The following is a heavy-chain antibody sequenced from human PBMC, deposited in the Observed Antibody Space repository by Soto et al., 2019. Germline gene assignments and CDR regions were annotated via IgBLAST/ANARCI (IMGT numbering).Heavy chain of an antibody. D-gene: IGHD6-13*01. CDR3: ARDHSIAAAGTVNFYHGMDV. CDR2: ISAYSGNT. Sequence: QVQLVQSGGEVKKPGASVKVSCKASGYTFTSYSISWVRQAPGQGLEWMGWISAYSGNTNYAQRLQGRVIMTTDTSSSTAYTEPRSLGSDDAAVYYCARDHSIAAAGTVNFYHGMDVWGQGTTVTVSS. J-gene: IGHJ6*02. CDR1: GYTFTSYS. V-gene: IGHV1-18*01.